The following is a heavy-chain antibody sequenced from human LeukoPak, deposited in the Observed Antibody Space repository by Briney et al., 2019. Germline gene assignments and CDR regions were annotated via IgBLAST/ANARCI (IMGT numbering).Heavy chain of an antibody. CDR3: ARDRRGPVQQLVLYWFDP. CDR1: GYTFTGYY. Sequence: ASVKVSCKASGYTFTGYYMHWVRQAPGQGLEWMGWINPNSGGTNYAQKFQGRVTMTRDTSISTAYMELSRLRSDDTAVYYCARDRRGPVQQLVLYWFDPWGQGTLVTVSS. D-gene: IGHD6-13*01. J-gene: IGHJ5*02. V-gene: IGHV1-2*02. CDR2: INPNSGGT.